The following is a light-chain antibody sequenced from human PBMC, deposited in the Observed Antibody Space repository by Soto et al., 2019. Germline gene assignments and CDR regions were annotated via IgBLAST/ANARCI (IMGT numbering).Light chain of an antibody. CDR1: QSLLRSDGKTF. CDR3: LRSMHLPIT. Sequence: DIVMTQTPLSLSVAPGQPASISCRSSQSLLRSDGKTFLYWYVQKSGQPPHLLIYEVSNRFSGVPDRISGSGSGTDFTLKISRVAAEDVVVYYCLRSMHLPITFGQGTRLEIK. CDR2: EVS. V-gene: IGKV2D-29*01. J-gene: IGKJ5*01.